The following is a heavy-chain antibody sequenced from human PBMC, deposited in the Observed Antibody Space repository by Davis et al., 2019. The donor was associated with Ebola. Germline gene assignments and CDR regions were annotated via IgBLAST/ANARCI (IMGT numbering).Heavy chain of an antibody. CDR3: VRDATDGYNWSH. V-gene: IGHV7-4-1*04. CDR1: GYTFTRDA. D-gene: IGHD5-24*01. Sequence: ASVKVSCKASGYTFTRDAMNWVRQAPGQGLEWMGWINTNIGNPTYAQGFTGRFVFSLDTSVSMAYLQITSLRADDSAIYYCVRDATDGYNWSHWGQGTLVTVSS. J-gene: IGHJ4*02. CDR2: INTNIGNP.